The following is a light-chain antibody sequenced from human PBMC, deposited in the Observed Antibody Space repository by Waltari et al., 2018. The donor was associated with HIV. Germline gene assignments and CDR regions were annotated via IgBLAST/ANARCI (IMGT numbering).Light chain of an antibody. J-gene: IGLJ2*01. CDR2: EVN. V-gene: IGLV2-23*02. Sequence: QSALPQSASVSGSPGQSITISCTGTSTNIGSYNLVSWYQQHPGKAPKVIIYEVNTRPSGVSNRFSGSTSGSTASLTISGLQAEDEADYYCCSYAGSSNVVFGGGTKLTVL. CDR3: CSYAGSSNVV. CDR1: STNIGSYNL.